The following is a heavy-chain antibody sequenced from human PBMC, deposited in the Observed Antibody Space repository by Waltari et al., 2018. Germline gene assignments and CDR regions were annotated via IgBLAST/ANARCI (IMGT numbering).Heavy chain of an antibody. CDR2: VITNSGNT. D-gene: IGHD2-15*01. V-gene: IGHV1-8*03. CDR3: ATTATNDYFDY. Sequence: QVQLVQSGAEVKTPGASVKVSCKASGYTFTSYDINWVRQATGQEIEWMGWVITNSGNTGYAQKFQGRVTITRKTSRSTAYMELSSLRSEDTAVYYCATTATNDYFDYWGQGTLVTVSS. J-gene: IGHJ4*02. CDR1: GYTFTSYD.